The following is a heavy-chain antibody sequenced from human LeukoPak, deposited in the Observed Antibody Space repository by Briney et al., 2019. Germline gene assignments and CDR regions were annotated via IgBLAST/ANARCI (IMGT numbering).Heavy chain of an antibody. J-gene: IGHJ4*02. CDR1: GFTFSSRDW. Sequence: GGSLRLSCVASGFTFSSRDWMTWVRQAPGKGLEWVSSISSSSSYIYYADSVQGRFTISRDNAKNSLYLQMNSLRAEDTAVYYCASNSKTMDTAMVLHYWGQGTLVTVSS. CDR3: ASNSKTMDTAMVLHY. V-gene: IGHV3-21*01. D-gene: IGHD5-18*01. CDR2: ISSSSSYI.